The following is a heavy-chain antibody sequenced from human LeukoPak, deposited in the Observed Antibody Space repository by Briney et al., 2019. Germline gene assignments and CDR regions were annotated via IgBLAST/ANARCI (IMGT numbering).Heavy chain of an antibody. CDR3: ARDLEYYDFWSGYYWGNWFDP. V-gene: IGHV4-39*07. Sequence: PSETLSLTCTVSGGSISSSSYYWGWIRQPPGKGLEWIGSIHYSGSTYYNPSLKSRVTISVDTSKNQFSLKLSSVTAADTAVYYCARDLEYYDFWSGYYWGNWFDPWGQGTLVTVSS. D-gene: IGHD3-3*01. CDR2: IHYSGST. CDR1: GGSISSSSYY. J-gene: IGHJ5*02.